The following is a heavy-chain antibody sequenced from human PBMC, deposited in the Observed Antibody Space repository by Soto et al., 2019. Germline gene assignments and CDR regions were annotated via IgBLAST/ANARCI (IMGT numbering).Heavy chain of an antibody. J-gene: IGHJ5*02. Sequence: EVQLVESGGGLVQPGGSLRLSCTASGFTFSSYSMSWVRQAPGKGLEWVSYISSSSGSIYYADSVKGRFTISRDNAKNSLYLQMNSLRAEDTAVYYCARDRIPGMAVAGTEPFDPWGQETLVTVSS. CDR2: ISSSSGSI. CDR3: ARDRIPGMAVAGTEPFDP. V-gene: IGHV3-48*01. D-gene: IGHD6-19*01. CDR1: GFTFSSYS.